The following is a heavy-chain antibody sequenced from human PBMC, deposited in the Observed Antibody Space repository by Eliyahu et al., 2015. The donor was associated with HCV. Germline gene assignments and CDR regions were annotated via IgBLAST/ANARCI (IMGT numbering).Heavy chain of an antibody. Sequence: QLRLQESGPGLVKASETLSLTCTVSGGSISNSXYYWGWIRQPPGKGLEWIGNIYYSGSTFYNXSLKSRVTMSVDTSKNQFSLKLTSVTAADTAVYYCARHGYYDSSGYYQEFDYWGQGTLVTVSS. CDR1: GGSISNSXYY. V-gene: IGHV4-39*01. CDR2: IYYSGST. CDR3: ARHGYYDSSGYYQEFDY. D-gene: IGHD3-22*01. J-gene: IGHJ4*02.